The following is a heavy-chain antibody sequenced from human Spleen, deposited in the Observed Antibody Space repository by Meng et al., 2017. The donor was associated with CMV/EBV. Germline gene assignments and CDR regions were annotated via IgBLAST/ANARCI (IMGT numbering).Heavy chain of an antibody. Sequence: EVQLGESGGGLVQPGGSSRLSCAASGFTVSSNYMSWVRQAPGKGLEWVSVIYSGGSTYYADSVKGRFTISRDNSKNTLYLQMNSLRAEDTAVYYCAREGSSGYYFDYWGQGTLVTVSS. V-gene: IGHV3-66*01. D-gene: IGHD3-22*01. CDR2: IYSGGST. J-gene: IGHJ4*02. CDR3: AREGSSGYYFDY. CDR1: GFTVSSNY.